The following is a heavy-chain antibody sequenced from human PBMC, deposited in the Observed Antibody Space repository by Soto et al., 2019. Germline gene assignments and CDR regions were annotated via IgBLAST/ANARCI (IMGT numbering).Heavy chain of an antibody. D-gene: IGHD5-18*01. J-gene: IGHJ4*02. V-gene: IGHV3-21*01. Sequence: GGSLRLSCAASGFTFSSYSMNWVRQAPGKGLEWVSSISSSSSYIYCADSVKGRFTISRDNAKNSLYLQMNSLRAEDTAVYYCARDGIQLWLTISYFDYWGQGTLVTVSS. CDR1: GFTFSSYS. CDR2: ISSSSSYI. CDR3: ARDGIQLWLTISYFDY.